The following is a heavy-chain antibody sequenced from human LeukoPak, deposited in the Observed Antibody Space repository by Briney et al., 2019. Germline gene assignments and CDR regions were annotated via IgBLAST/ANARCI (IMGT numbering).Heavy chain of an antibody. V-gene: IGHV4-39*07. CDR2: INHSGST. J-gene: IGHJ4*02. CDR1: GGSIRSNYYY. Sequence: ASETLSLTCTVSGGSIRSNYYYWSWIRQPPGKGLEWIGEINHSGSTNYNPSLKSRVTISVDTSKNQFSLKLSSATAADTAVYYCARIRGSSSSGDYWGQGALVTVSS. D-gene: IGHD6-6*01. CDR3: ARIRGSSSSGDY.